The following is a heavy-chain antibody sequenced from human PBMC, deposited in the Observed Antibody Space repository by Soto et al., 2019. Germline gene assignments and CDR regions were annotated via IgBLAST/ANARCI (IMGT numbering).Heavy chain of an antibody. D-gene: IGHD3-22*01. Sequence: PSETLSLTCNVSGASLDRSNYYWDWIRQSPGKGLEWIGTTYYNGNAYYNPSLRIRVTMSVDTSKNQFSLKLMSVTAADTAVYYCARHFVAVVIKGWGYWGQGTLVTVSS. V-gene: IGHV4-39*01. J-gene: IGHJ4*02. CDR2: TYYNGNA. CDR1: GASLDRSNYY. CDR3: ARHFVAVVIKGWGY.